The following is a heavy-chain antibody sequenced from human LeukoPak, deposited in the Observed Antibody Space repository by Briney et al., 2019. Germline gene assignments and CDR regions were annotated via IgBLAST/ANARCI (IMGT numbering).Heavy chain of an antibody. V-gene: IGHV3-30*18. CDR1: GFTFSSYG. CDR3: AKDLATVVTWGGAFDI. CDR2: ISYDGSNK. J-gene: IGHJ3*02. D-gene: IGHD4-23*01. Sequence: GGSLRLSCAASGFTFSSYGMHWVRQAPGKGLDGVAVISYDGSNKYYADSVKGRFTISRDNSKNTLYLQMNSLRAEDTAVYYCAKDLATVVTWGGAFDIWGQGTMVTVSS.